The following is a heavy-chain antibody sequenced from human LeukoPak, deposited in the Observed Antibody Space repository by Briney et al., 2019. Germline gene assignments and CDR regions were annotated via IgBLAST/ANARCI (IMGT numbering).Heavy chain of an antibody. D-gene: IGHD3-3*01. CDR1: GGSISSSSYY. Sequence: SETLSLTCTVSGGSISSSSYYWGWIRQPPGKGLEWIGSIYYSGSTYYNPSLKSRVTISVDTSKNQFSLKLSSVTAADTAVYYCARDGGITIFGVAIFDAFDIWGQGTMVTVSS. CDR2: IYYSGST. CDR3: ARDGGITIFGVAIFDAFDI. V-gene: IGHV4-39*07. J-gene: IGHJ3*02.